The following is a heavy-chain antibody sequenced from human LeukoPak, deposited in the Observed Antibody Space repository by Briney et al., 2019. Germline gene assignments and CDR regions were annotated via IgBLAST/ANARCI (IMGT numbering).Heavy chain of an antibody. CDR2: SNHSGST. D-gene: IGHD6-13*01. CDR3: ARGVVVAAAGGLDY. J-gene: IGHJ4*02. Sequence: SETLSLTCAVNGGSFSGYYRSWIRQPPGKGLEWIGESNHSGSTNYNPSLKSRVTISVDTSKNQFSLKLSSVTAADTAVYYCARGVVVAAAGGLDYWGQGTLVTVSS. CDR1: GGSFSGYY. V-gene: IGHV4-34*01.